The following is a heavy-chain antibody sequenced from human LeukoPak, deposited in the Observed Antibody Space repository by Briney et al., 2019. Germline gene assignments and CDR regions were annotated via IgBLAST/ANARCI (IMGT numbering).Heavy chain of an antibody. CDR1: GFTFDDYA. Sequence: PGRSLRLSCAASGFTFDDYAMQWVRQAPGKGLEWVSGISWNSGSIGYADSVKGRFTISRDNAKNSLYLQMNSLRAEDTALYYCAKDISDRSLQDYHYYYGMDVWGQGTTVTVSS. CDR3: AKDISDRSLQDYHYYYGMDV. CDR2: ISWNSGSI. V-gene: IGHV3-9*01. D-gene: IGHD4-11*01. J-gene: IGHJ6*02.